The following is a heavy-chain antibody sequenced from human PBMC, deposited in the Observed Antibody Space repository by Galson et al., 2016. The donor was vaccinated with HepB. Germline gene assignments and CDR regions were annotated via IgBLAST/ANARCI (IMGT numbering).Heavy chain of an antibody. V-gene: IGHV3-23*01. J-gene: IGHJ4*02. CDR2: IDGPTPNT. D-gene: IGHD6-19*01. CDR1: GFTFRNYA. CDR3: TTWLSHHFDY. Sequence: SLXXSCAASGFTFRNYALSWVRRAPGKGLXXVSHIDGPTPNTHYADSVRGRFSIYRDNSRXTXYLQMDSLTAEASAIYYCTTWLSHHFDYWGQGTRVTVSP.